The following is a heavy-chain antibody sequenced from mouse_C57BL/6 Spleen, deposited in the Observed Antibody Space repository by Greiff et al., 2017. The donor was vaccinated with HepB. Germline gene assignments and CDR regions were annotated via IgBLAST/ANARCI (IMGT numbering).Heavy chain of an antibody. V-gene: IGHV1-15*01. J-gene: IGHJ2*01. D-gene: IGHD4-1*01. Sequence: VQLQQSGAELVRPGASVTLSCKASGYTFTDYEMHWVKQTPVHGLEWIGAIDPETGGTAYNQKFKGKAILTADKSSSTAYMELRSLTSEDSAVYYCTRGLGVYFVYWGQGTTLTVSS. CDR2: IDPETGGT. CDR1: GYTFTDYE. CDR3: TRGLGVYFVY.